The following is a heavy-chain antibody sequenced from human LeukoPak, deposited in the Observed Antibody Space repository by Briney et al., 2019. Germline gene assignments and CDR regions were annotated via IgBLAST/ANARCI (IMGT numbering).Heavy chain of an antibody. J-gene: IGHJ4*02. CDR2: IYCSGST. Sequence: SQTLSLTCTVSGGSISSGDYYWSWIRQPPGKGLEWIGYIYCSGSTYYNPSLKSRVTISVDTSKNQFSLKLSSVTAADTAVYYCARRGTGYSSGLDYWGQGTLVTVSS. V-gene: IGHV4-30-4*08. CDR1: GGSISSGDYY. D-gene: IGHD6-19*01. CDR3: ARRGTGYSSGLDY.